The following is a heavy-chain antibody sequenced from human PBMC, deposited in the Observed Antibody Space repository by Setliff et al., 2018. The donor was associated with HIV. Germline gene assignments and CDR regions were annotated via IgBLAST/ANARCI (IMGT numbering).Heavy chain of an antibody. CDR1: GDFFSSDYY. CDR2: FYETGYT. Sequence: WETLSLTCTVSGDFFSSDYYWGWIRQSPGKGLEWIGGFYETGYTYYNPSPKSRFTISRDNPKNTLYLQMNSLRAEDTAVYYCARGGTVTTRFPNYWGQGTLVTVSS. J-gene: IGHJ4*02. D-gene: IGHD4-17*01. V-gene: IGHV4-38-2*02. CDR3: ARGGTVTTRFPNY.